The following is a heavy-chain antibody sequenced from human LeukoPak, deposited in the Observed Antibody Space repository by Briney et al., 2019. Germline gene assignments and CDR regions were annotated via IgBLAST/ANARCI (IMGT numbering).Heavy chain of an antibody. Sequence: GRSLRLSCAASGFTFSSYAMHWVRQAPGKGLEWVAVISYDGSNKCYADSVKGRFTISRDNSKNTLYLQMNSLRAEDTAVYYCARDPLIAGYFDYWGQGTLVTVSS. V-gene: IGHV3-30-3*01. D-gene: IGHD3-16*01. CDR1: GFTFSSYA. J-gene: IGHJ4*02. CDR2: ISYDGSNK. CDR3: ARDPLIAGYFDY.